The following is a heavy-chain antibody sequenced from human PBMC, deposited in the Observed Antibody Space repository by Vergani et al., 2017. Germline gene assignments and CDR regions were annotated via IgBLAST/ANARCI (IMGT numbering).Heavy chain of an antibody. D-gene: IGHD6-19*01. J-gene: IGHJ4*02. V-gene: IGHV1-2*06. CDR2: MNPNSGGT. Sequence: QVQLVQSGAEVKKPGASVKVSCKASGYTFTGYYIHWVRQAPGQGLEWMGRMNPNSGGTNYSQQFQGRVTMTRETSISTAYMELSRRGSDDTAVDYCARGSIAVAGTMVDWGQGTLVTVSS. CDR1: GYTFTGYY. CDR3: ARGSIAVAGTMVD.